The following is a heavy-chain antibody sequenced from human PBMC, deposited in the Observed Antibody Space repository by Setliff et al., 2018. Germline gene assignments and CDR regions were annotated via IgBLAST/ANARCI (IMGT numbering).Heavy chain of an antibody. D-gene: IGHD2-21*01. CDR2: INHSGST. Sequence: PSETLSLTCVVYGGSFSGYQWSWIRQSPGKGLEWIGEINHSGSTNYNPSLKSRVSMSVERSKNQFSLKLTSVTAADTAVYYCARAQVVFAISAPVWYFELWGRGTQVTVSS. J-gene: IGHJ2*01. CDR3: ARAQVVFAISAPVWYFEL. V-gene: IGHV4-34*01. CDR1: GGSFSGYQ.